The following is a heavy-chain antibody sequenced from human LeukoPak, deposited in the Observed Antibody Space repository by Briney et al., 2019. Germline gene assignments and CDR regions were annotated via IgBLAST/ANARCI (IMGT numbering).Heavy chain of an antibody. CDR1: GDSITRHY. CDR2: IHYTGST. J-gene: IGHJ4*02. CDR3: ARSGDSPSFDS. Sequence: SETLSLTCTVSGDSITRHYWNWIRQSPGKALEWIGYIHYTGSTNTNPSLRSRVTISVDTSNSQFSLKLNSVTAADTAVYSCARSGDSPSFDSWGRGALVADPS. V-gene: IGHV4-59*11. D-gene: IGHD4-17*01.